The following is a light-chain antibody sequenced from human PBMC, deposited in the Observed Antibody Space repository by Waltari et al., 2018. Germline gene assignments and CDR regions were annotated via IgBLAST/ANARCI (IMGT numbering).Light chain of an antibody. Sequence: DIVMTQSPDSLAVSLGERATIHCRSSQNVLSSSYNKNHLAWYQHKPGQPPKLLVYWASTRESGVPDRFSGSGSGTDFTLSINSLQAEDVAVYYCQQYYGIPTFGQGTKVEVK. CDR2: WAS. V-gene: IGKV4-1*01. CDR3: QQYYGIPT. CDR1: QNVLSSSYNKNH. J-gene: IGKJ1*01.